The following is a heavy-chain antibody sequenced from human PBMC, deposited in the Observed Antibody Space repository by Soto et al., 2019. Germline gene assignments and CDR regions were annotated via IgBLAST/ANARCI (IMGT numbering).Heavy chain of an antibody. D-gene: IGHD2-2*01. CDR1: GFTFSDHY. CDR2: TRNKANSYTT. J-gene: IGHJ6*02. CDR3: ARVALGLVPAAAGPSTYYYYYYGMDV. V-gene: IGHV3-72*01. Sequence: HPGGSLRLSCAASGFTFSDHYMDWVRQAPGKGLEWVGRTRNKANSYTTEYAASVKGRFTISRDDSKDSLYLQMNSLKTEDTAVYYCARVALGLVPAAAGPSTYYYYYYGMDVWGQGTTVTVSS.